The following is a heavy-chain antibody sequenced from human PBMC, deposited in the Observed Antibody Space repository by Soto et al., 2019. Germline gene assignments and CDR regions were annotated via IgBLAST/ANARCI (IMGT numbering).Heavy chain of an antibody. CDR3: ARDSSGWYYFDY. V-gene: IGHV2-5*02. Sequence: SCPTLVNPTQTLTLTCTFSGFSLSTSGVGVGWIRQPPGKALEWLALIYWDDDKRYSPSLKSRLTITKDTSKNQVVLTMTNMDPVDTATYYCARDSSGWYYFDYWGQGTLVTVSS. CDR2: IYWDDDK. D-gene: IGHD6-19*01. CDR1: GFSLSTSGVG. J-gene: IGHJ4*02.